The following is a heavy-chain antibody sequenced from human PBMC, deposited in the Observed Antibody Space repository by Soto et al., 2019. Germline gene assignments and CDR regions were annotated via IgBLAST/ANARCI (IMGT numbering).Heavy chain of an antibody. CDR3: ARGIGEYQRRSRWFDP. CDR2: IYHSGST. V-gene: IGHV4-4*02. J-gene: IGHJ5*02. CDR1: GGSISSSNW. Sequence: QVQLQESGPGLVKPSGTLSLNCAVSGGSISSSNWWSWVRQPTGKGLEWIGEIYHSGSTNYNPSLKSRVTISVEKSKSQLSLKLSSVTASETAVYYCARGIGEYQRRSRWFDPWGQGTLVTVSS. D-gene: IGHD2-2*01.